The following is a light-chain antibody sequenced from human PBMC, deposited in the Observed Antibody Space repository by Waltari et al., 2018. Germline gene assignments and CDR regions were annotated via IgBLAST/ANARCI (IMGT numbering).Light chain of an antibody. CDR2: GEN. CDR3: NSRDSSGDRLV. CDR1: TPSRPH. V-gene: IGLV3-19*01. Sequence: SSELTQDPAVSVALGQTVRITCQGDTPSRPHASWFQQKQGQTPVVVVHGENNRPSGIPDRFSGSRSGNTVSLTIAGVQAEDEADYYCNSRDSSGDRLVFGGGTKLTVL. J-gene: IGLJ2*01.